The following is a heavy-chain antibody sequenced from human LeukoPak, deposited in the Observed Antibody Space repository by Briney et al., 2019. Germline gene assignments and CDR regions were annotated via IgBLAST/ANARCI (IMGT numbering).Heavy chain of an antibody. J-gene: IGHJ4*02. CDR2: IIPIFGTA. CDR1: GGTFSSYA. V-gene: IGHV1-69*01. CDR3: ASSHRIAAAGYYFDY. Sequence: SVKVSCKASGGTFSSYAISWVRQAPGQGLEWMGGIIPIFGTANYAQKFQGRVTITADESTSTAYMELSSLRSEDTAVYYCASSHRIAAAGYYFDYWGQGTLVTVSS. D-gene: IGHD6-13*01.